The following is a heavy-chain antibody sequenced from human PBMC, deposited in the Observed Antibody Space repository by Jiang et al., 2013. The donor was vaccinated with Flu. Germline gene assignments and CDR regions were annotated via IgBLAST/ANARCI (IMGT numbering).Heavy chain of an antibody. D-gene: IGHD3/OR15-3a*01. CDR3: AGYVFWTGYYRY. CDR2: FDPEDGEV. Sequence: GAEVKKPGASVKVSCKVSGNTLTKLSMHWVRQGPGKGLEWVGGFDPEDGEVVYAQKFQGRVTLTEDPLTDTSYMELSSLRSEDTAVYYCAGYVFWTGYYRYWGQGTLVTVSS. J-gene: IGHJ4*02. V-gene: IGHV1-24*01. CDR1: GNTLTKLS.